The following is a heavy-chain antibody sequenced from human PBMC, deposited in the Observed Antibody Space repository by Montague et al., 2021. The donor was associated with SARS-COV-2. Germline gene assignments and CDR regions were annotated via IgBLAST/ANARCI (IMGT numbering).Heavy chain of an antibody. V-gene: IGHV2-70*01. CDR3: ARVQYFDTTFDY. D-gene: IGHD3-9*01. Sequence: TSLKTRLTISKDTSKNQVVLTMTNMDPVDTATYYCARVQYFDTTFDYWGQGTLVTVSS. J-gene: IGHJ4*02.